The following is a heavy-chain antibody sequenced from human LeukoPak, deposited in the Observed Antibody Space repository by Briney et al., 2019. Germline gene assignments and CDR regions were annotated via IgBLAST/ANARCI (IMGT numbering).Heavy chain of an antibody. V-gene: IGHV1-24*01. D-gene: IGHD4-11*01. CDR2: FDPEDGET. CDR3: TTGAPTVTAYEFDY. CDR1: GYTLTELS. Sequence: ASVKVSCKVSGYTLTELSMHWVRQAPGKGLDWMGGFDPEDGETIYAQKFQGRVTMTEDTSTDTDYMELSSLRSEDTAVYYCTTGAPTVTAYEFDYWGQGTLVTVSS. J-gene: IGHJ4*02.